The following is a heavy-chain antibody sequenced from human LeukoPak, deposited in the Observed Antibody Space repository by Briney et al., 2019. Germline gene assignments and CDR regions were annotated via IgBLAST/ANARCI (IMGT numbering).Heavy chain of an antibody. Sequence: PSETLSLTCTVSGGSISSSHYYWGWIRQPPGKGLEWIGEINHSGSTNYNPSLKSRVTISVDTSKNQFSLKLSSVTAADTAVYYCAGEYYYDSSGPSDYWGQGTLVTVSS. CDR2: INHSGST. J-gene: IGHJ4*02. V-gene: IGHV4-39*07. CDR3: AGEYYYDSSGPSDY. D-gene: IGHD3-22*01. CDR1: GGSISSSHYY.